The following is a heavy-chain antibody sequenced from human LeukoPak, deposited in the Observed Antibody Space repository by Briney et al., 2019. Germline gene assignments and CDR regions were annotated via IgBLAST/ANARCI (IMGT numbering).Heavy chain of an antibody. J-gene: IGHJ6*02. CDR2: IYYSGST. CDR3: ARGFMTTYYGMDV. CDR1: GGSISSSSYY. V-gene: IGHV4-39*07. D-gene: IGHD3-16*01. Sequence: SETLSLTCTVSGGSISSSSYYWGWIRQPPGKGLEWIGSIYYSGSTYYNPSLKSRVTISVDTSKNQFSLKLSSVTAADTAVYYCARGFMTTYYGMDVWGQGTTVTVSS.